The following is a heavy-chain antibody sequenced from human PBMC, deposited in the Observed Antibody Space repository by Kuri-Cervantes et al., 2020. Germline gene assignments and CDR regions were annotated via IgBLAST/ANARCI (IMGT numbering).Heavy chain of an antibody. CDR1: GFTFSSYG. J-gene: IGHJ4*02. CDR3: AREGYCSSTSCYDDY. Sequence: GESLKISCAASGFTFSSYGVHWVRQAPGKGLEWVAVIWYDGSNKYYADSVKGRFTISRDNSKNTLYLQMNSLRAEDAAVYYCAREGYCSSTSCYDDYWGQGTLVTVSS. CDR2: IWYDGSNK. D-gene: IGHD2-2*01. V-gene: IGHV3-33*01.